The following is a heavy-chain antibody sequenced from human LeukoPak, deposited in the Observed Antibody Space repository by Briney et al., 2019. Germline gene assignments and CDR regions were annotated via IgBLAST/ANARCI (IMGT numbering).Heavy chain of an antibody. V-gene: IGHV4-61*02. CDR2: IYTSGST. J-gene: IGHJ6*03. Sequence: KPSETLSLTCTVSGGSISSSNYYWSWIRQPAGKGLEWIGRIYTSGSTNYNPSLKSRVTISVDTSKNQFSLKLSSVTAADTAVYYCARLSGCSTTSCPAYMDVWGKGTTVTVSS. CDR3: ARLSGCSTTSCPAYMDV. CDR1: GGSISSSNYY. D-gene: IGHD2-2*01.